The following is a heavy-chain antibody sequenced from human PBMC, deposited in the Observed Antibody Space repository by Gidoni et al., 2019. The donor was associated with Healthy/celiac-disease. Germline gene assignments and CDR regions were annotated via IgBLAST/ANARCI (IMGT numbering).Heavy chain of an antibody. J-gene: IGHJ6*02. V-gene: IGHV1-2*02. CDR2: INPNSGGT. CDR1: GYTFTGYY. CDR3: ARDRPLPVVRGVDFYYYGMDV. Sequence: QVQLVQSGAEVKKPGASVKVSCKASGYTFTGYYMHWVRQAPGQGLEWMGWINPNSGGTNYAQKFQGRVTMTRDTSISTAYRELSRLRSDDTAVYYCARDRPLPVVRGVDFYYYGMDVWGQGTTVTVSS. D-gene: IGHD3-10*01.